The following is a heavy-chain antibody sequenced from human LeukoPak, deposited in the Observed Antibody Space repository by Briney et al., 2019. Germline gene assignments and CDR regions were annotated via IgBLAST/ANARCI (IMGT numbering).Heavy chain of an antibody. V-gene: IGHV4-4*07. Sequence: KRSETLSLTCTVSGGSISSYYWSWIRQPAGKGLEWIGRIYTSGSTNYNPSLKSRVTMSVDTSKNQFSLKLSSVTAADTAVYYCARVSADYYDSSGYKELIFDYWGQGTLVTVSS. CDR3: ARVSADYYDSSGYKELIFDY. D-gene: IGHD3-22*01. CDR1: GGSISSYY. J-gene: IGHJ4*02. CDR2: IYTSGST.